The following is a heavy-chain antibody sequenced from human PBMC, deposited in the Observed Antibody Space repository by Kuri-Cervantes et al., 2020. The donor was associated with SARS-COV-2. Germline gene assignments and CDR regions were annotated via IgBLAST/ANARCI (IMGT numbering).Heavy chain of an antibody. Sequence: GESLKISCAASGFTFSSYEMNWVRQAPGKGLEWVAFIRYDGSNKYYADSVKGGFTISRDNAKNSLYLQMNSLRAEDTALYYCAKADCSSTSCDNWFDPWGQGTLVTVSS. CDR3: AKADCSSTSCDNWFDP. CDR2: IRYDGSNK. CDR1: GFTFSSYE. V-gene: IGHV3-30*02. J-gene: IGHJ5*02. D-gene: IGHD2-2*01.